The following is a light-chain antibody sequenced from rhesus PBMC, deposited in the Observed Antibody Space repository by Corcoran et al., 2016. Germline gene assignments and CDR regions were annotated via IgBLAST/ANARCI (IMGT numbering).Light chain of an antibody. J-gene: IGKJ2*01. CDR1: QSISSW. CDR2: KAS. CDR3: LQYSSSPYS. Sequence: DIQMTQSPSSLSASVGDTVTITCRASQSISSWLDWYQQKPGKAPKLLNYKASRLQSGVPSRFSGSGSGTDFTLTISSLQPEDFATYYCLQYSSSPYSFGQGTKVEIK. V-gene: IGKV1-22*01.